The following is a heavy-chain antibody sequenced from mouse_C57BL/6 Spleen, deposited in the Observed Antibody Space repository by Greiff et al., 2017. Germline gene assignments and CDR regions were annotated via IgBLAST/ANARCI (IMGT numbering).Heavy chain of an antibody. J-gene: IGHJ4*01. CDR1: GYAFSSYW. CDR2: IYPGDGDT. Sequence: QVQLQQSGAELVKPGASVKISCKASGYAFSSYWMNWVKQRPGKGLEWIGQIYPGDGDTNYNGKVKGRATLTADKSSSTAYMQLSSLTSEDSAVSFCAREDGNYAMDYWGQGTSVTVSS. V-gene: IGHV1-80*01. D-gene: IGHD2-1*01. CDR3: AREDGNYAMDY.